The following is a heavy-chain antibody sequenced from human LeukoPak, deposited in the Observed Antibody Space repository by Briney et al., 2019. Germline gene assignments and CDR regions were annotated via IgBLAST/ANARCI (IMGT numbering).Heavy chain of an antibody. J-gene: IGHJ4*02. V-gene: IGHV3-15*01. D-gene: IGHD6-6*01. CDR1: GFTFSSYN. CDR2: IKSKTDGGTT. Sequence: GGSLRLSCAASGFTFSSYNMSWVRQAPGKGLEWVGRIKSKTDGGTTDYAAPVKGRFTISRDDSKNTLYLQMNSLKIEDTAVYYCTTDRGITARPIFDSWGQGTLLTVST. CDR3: TTDRGITARPIFDS.